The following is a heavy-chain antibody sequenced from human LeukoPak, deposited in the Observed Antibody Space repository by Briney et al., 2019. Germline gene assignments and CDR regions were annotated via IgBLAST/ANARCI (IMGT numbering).Heavy chain of an antibody. Sequence: SVKVSCKASGGTFSSYAISWVRQAPGQGPEWMGGIIPIFGTANYAQKFQGRVTITADESTSTAYMELSSLRSEDTAVYYCARGHCSSTSCYADYYGMDVWGKGTTVTVSS. V-gene: IGHV1-69*13. D-gene: IGHD2-2*01. J-gene: IGHJ6*04. CDR3: ARGHCSSTSCYADYYGMDV. CDR1: GGTFSSYA. CDR2: IIPIFGTA.